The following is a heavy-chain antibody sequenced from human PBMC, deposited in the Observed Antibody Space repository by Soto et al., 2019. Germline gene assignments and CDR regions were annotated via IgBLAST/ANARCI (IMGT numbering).Heavy chain of an antibody. Sequence: LSLTCAVYGGSFSGYYWTWIRQPPGTGLEWIGEINHSGSTNYNPSLKSRVTISVDTSKNQFSLKLTSVTAADTAVYYCARVSILWSGYSNWFDPWGQGTLVTVSS. CDR2: INHSGST. CDR3: ARVSILWSGYSNWFDP. V-gene: IGHV4-34*01. CDR1: GGSFSGYY. D-gene: IGHD3-3*01. J-gene: IGHJ5*02.